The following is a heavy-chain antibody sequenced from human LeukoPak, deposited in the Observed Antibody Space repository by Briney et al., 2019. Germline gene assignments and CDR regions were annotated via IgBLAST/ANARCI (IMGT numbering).Heavy chain of an antibody. CDR1: GFSFSTYS. J-gene: IGHJ4*02. V-gene: IGHV3-23*01. Sequence: PGGSLRLSCAASGFSFSTYSMSGVRQAPGEGLERGSSIRGSGADKYYADSVKGRFSISRDNSQDTLSLQMNSLRAEDTAVYYCAKISWDGRGTFDWGRGTLVTVSS. CDR2: IRGSGADK. CDR3: AKISWDGRGTFD. D-gene: IGHD1/OR15-1a*01.